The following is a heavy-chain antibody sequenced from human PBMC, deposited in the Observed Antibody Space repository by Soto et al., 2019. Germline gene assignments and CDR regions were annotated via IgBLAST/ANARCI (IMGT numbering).Heavy chain of an antibody. Sequence: SETLSLTCTVSVGSISSGGYYWSWIRQHPGKGLEWIGYIYYSGSTYYNPSLKSRVTISVDTSKNQFSLKLSSVTAADTAVYYCARDHVIAAAGIPSYGMDVWGQGTTVTVSS. J-gene: IGHJ6*02. CDR2: IYYSGST. D-gene: IGHD6-13*01. CDR1: VGSISSGGYY. CDR3: ARDHVIAAAGIPSYGMDV. V-gene: IGHV4-31*03.